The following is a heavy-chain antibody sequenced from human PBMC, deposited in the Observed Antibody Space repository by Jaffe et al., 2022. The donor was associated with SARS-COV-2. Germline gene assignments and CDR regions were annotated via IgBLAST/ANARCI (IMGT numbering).Heavy chain of an antibody. CDR3: ARRVTLDYGGAFDI. V-gene: IGHV4-59*01. Sequence: QVQLQESGPGLVKPSETLSLTCTVSGGSISSYYWSWIRQPPGKGLEWIGYIYYSGSTNYNPSLKSRVTISVDTSKNQFSLKLSSVTAADTAVYYCARRVTLDYGGAFDIWGQGTMVTVSS. CDR1: GGSISSYY. CDR2: IYYSGST. D-gene: IGHD4-17*01. J-gene: IGHJ3*02.